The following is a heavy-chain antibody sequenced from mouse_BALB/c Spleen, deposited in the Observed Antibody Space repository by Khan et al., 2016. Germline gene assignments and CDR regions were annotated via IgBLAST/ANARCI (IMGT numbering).Heavy chain of an antibody. Sequence: VQLKESGGGLVQPGGSRKLSCAASGFTFSRFGMHWVRQAPGKGLEWVAYISSGSSPIYYSDTLKGRFTISRDNPKNALFLQMTSLRSEDTAMYYCARGDYWGQGTTLTVSS. CDR2: ISSGSSPI. J-gene: IGHJ2*01. V-gene: IGHV5-17*02. CDR3: ARGDY. CDR1: GFTFSRFG.